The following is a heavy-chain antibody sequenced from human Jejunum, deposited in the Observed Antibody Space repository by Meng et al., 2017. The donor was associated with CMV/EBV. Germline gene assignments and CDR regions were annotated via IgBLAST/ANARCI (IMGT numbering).Heavy chain of an antibody. J-gene: IGHJ4*02. CDR3: ARVGGAQHGDFDF. CDR1: GESFSGYY. CDR2: INHSGST. D-gene: IGHD4-17*01. V-gene: IGHV4-34*01. Sequence: QVQLPRWGSGLLKPSETLSLTCTVYGESFSGYYWTWIRQPPGKGLEWIGEINHSGSTNYNPSLKSRVTILVDTSKRQFSLRLSFVTAADTAVYYCARVGGAQHGDFDFWGQGTLVTVSS.